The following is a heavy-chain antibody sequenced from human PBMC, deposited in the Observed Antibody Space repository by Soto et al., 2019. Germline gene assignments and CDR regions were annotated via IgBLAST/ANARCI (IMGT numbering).Heavy chain of an antibody. J-gene: IGHJ4*02. D-gene: IGHD4-4*01. CDR1: GGTFSSYA. CDR3: AADYLMTTVTTMDY. V-gene: IGHV1-69*05. Sequence: ASVKVSCKASGGTFSSYAISWVRQAPGQGLEWMGGIIPIFGNTNYAQKFQERVTITRDMSTSTAYMELSSLRSEDTAVYYCAADYLMTTVTTMDYWGQGTLVTVSS. CDR2: IIPIFGNT.